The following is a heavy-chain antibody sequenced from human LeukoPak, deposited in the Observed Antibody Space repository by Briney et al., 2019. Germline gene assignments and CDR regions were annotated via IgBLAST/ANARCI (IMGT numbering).Heavy chain of an antibody. CDR1: GYTFTSYD. D-gene: IGHD6-19*01. CDR2: MNPNSGNT. V-gene: IGHV1-8*01. J-gene: IGHJ4*02. Sequence: RASVKVSCKASGYTFTSYDINWVRQATGQGLEWMGWMNPNSGNTGYAQKFQGRVTMTRNTSISTAYMELSSLRSEDTAVYYCARVSYSSGWYGVDYWGQGTLVTVSS. CDR3: ARVSYSSGWYGVDY.